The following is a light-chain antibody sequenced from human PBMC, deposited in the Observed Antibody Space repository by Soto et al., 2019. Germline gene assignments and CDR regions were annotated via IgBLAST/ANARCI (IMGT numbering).Light chain of an antibody. J-gene: IGLJ1*01. Sequence: QSVLTQPPSPSGSPGQSVTISCTGTSSDVGNYDYVSWYQQHPGKAPKLIIYEVSYRPSGVPDRFSGSKSGNTASLTVSGLQAEDEADYYCNSYGGRNNYVFGTGTKVTVL. V-gene: IGLV2-8*01. CDR3: NSYGGRNNYV. CDR2: EVS. CDR1: SSDVGNYDY.